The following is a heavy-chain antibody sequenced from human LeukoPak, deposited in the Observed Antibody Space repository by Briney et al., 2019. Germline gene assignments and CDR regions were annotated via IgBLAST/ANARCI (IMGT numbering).Heavy chain of an antibody. J-gene: IGHJ6*02. CDR2: MNPNSGNT. CDR1: GYTFTSYD. V-gene: IGHV1-8*01. D-gene: IGHD2-2*01. CDR3: ARGPAATGFFDYYYYYGMDV. Sequence: ASVKVSCTVSGYTFTSYDINWVRQATGQGFEWMGGMNPNSGNTGYAQKFQGRVTMTRNTSISTAYMELSSLRSEDTAVYYCARGPAATGFFDYYYYYGMDVWGQGTTVTVSS.